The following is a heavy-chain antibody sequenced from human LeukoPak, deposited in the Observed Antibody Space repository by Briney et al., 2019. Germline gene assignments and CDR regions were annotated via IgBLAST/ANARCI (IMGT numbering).Heavy chain of an antibody. Sequence: QTGGSLRLSCAASGFTFSSYAMSWVRQAPGKGLEWVSAISGSGGSTYYADSVKGRFTISRDNSKNTLYLQMNSLRAEDTAVYYCAKEDDDSSGHYYGVYYFDYWGQGTLVTVSS. J-gene: IGHJ4*02. V-gene: IGHV3-23*01. CDR3: AKEDDDSSGHYYGVYYFDY. CDR2: ISGSGGST. CDR1: GFTFSSYA. D-gene: IGHD3-22*01.